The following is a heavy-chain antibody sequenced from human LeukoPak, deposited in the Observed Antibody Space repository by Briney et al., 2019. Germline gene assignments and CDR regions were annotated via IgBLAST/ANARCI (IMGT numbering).Heavy chain of an antibody. Sequence: GGSLRLSCAASGFTFSNYWMSWVRQAPEKGLEWVANIKQDGSEKYYVDSVKGRFTISRDNAKNTLYLQMNSLRAEDAAVYYCAKEMPNTGAFDIWGQGTMVTVSS. D-gene: IGHD2-2*01. J-gene: IGHJ3*02. CDR2: IKQDGSEK. CDR3: AKEMPNTGAFDI. CDR1: GFTFSNYW. V-gene: IGHV3-7*03.